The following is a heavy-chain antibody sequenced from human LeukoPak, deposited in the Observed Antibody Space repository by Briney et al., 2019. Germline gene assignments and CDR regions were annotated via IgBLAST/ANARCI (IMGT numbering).Heavy chain of an antibody. CDR3: VRHFPYCGGDCPYYYMDV. V-gene: IGHV4-4*09. J-gene: IGHJ6*03. CDR1: GASISSDY. D-gene: IGHD2-21*02. Sequence: SETLSLTCSVSGASISSDYWSWIRQPPGKGLEWIGNIYSSETTKYNPSLRSRATIPGDTPKNQFSLKLSSVTAADTAVYYCVRHFPYCGGDCPYYYMDVWGKGTTVTVPS. CDR2: IYSSETT.